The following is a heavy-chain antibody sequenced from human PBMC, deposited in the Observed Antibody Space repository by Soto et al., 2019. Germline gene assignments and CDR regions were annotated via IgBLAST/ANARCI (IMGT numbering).Heavy chain of an antibody. V-gene: IGHV1-18*01. D-gene: IGHD2-15*01. J-gene: IGHJ6*02. Sequence: GASVKVSCKASGYTFTSYGISWVRQAPGQGLEWMGWISAYNGNTNYAQKLQGRVTMTTDTSTSTAYMELRSLRSDDTAVYYCAREAVVVVAANYYYYYGMDVWGQGTTVTVSS. CDR2: ISAYNGNT. CDR3: AREAVVVVAANYYYYYGMDV. CDR1: GYTFTSYG.